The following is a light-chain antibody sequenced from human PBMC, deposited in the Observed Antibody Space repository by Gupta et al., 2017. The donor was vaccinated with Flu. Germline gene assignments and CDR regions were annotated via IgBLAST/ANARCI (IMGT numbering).Light chain of an antibody. Sequence: TISCTGSSSNIGAGYDVHWYQQFPGTAPKLLIFGKNDRPSGVPDRFSGSKSGTSDSLAITGLQAGDEADYYCQSYDSSLSGVVFGGGTKLTVL. V-gene: IGLV1-40*01. J-gene: IGLJ2*01. CDR1: SSNIGAGYD. CDR3: QSYDSSLSGVV. CDR2: GKN.